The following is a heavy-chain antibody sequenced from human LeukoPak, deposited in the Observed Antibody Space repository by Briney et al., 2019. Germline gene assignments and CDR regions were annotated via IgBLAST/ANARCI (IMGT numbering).Heavy chain of an antibody. D-gene: IGHD3-22*01. CDR1: GFTFSGYW. Sequence: GGSLRLSGAAAGFTFSGYWMSWVRQAPGKGLEWVANINLDGSVKHYVDSAKGRFTISRDNAKNSLYLQMNSLRAEDTALYYCATSDDSSGSDWGQGTLVTVSS. CDR3: ATSDDSSGSD. V-gene: IGHV3-7*01. CDR2: INLDGSVK. J-gene: IGHJ4*02.